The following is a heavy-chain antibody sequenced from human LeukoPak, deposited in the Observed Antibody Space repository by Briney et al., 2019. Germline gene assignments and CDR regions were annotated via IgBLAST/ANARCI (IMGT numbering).Heavy chain of an antibody. CDR3: ARDSYSNY. J-gene: IGHJ4*02. V-gene: IGHV3-66*01. Sequence: GGSLRLSCAASGFTVSSNYMNWVRQAPGKGLEWVSVIYTGGSTYYADSVKGRFTTSRDNSKNTVYLQMNSLRAEDTAAYYCARDSYSNYWGQGTLVTVSS. CDR2: IYTGGST. D-gene: IGHD4-11*01. CDR1: GFTVSSNY.